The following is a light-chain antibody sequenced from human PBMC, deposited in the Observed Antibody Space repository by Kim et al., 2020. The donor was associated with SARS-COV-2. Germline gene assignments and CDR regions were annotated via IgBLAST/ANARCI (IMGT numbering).Light chain of an antibody. V-gene: IGKV3-15*01. CDR1: QSVSSH. CDR2: GAS. CDR3: HQYNEWFGT. J-gene: IGKJ2*01. Sequence: SVSPGERATLSCRARQSVSSHLAWYQQKPGLAPRLLIYGASTRAPGIPARFSGSGSGTEFTLTISSLQSEDFAVYYCHQYNEWFGTFGVGTKLEI.